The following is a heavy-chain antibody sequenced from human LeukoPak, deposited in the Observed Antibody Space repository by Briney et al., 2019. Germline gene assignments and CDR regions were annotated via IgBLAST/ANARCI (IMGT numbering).Heavy chain of an antibody. D-gene: IGHD3-10*01. CDR3: AKYGSGTY. Sequence: SETLSVTCTVSGGSISSSRYYWAWIRQPPGKGLEWIGSVFYTGTTDYNPSLNSRVTISIDTSKSQFSLNLASVTAADSAFYYCAKYGSGTYWGQGTLVTVSS. V-gene: IGHV4-39*01. J-gene: IGHJ4*02. CDR1: GGSISSSRYY. CDR2: VFYTGTT.